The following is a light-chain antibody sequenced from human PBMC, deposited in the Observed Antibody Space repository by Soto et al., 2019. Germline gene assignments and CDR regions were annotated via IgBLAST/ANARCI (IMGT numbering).Light chain of an antibody. J-gene: IGKJ5*01. CDR2: AAS. CDR3: QQRYSTLIT. Sequence: DLQMTQSPSSLSASVGDRVTITCRASQSISSYLNWYQQKPGKAPKLLIYAASSLQSGVPSRFSGSGSGTDFTLTISSLQPEDFATYYCQQRYSTLITFGQGTRLEIK. CDR1: QSISSY. V-gene: IGKV1-39*01.